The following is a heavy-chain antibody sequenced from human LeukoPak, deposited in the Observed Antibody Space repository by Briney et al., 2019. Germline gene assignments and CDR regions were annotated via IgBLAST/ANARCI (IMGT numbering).Heavy chain of an antibody. CDR3: ARDFESLEQQFGMDV. Sequence: ASVKVSCKASGYTFTSYGISWVRQAPGQGLEWMGWISAYNGNTNYAQKLQGRVTMTTDTSTSTAYMELRSLRSDDTAVYYCARDFESLEQQFGMDVWGRGTTVTVSS. D-gene: IGHD6-13*01. V-gene: IGHV1-18*01. CDR2: ISAYNGNT. CDR1: GYTFTSYG. J-gene: IGHJ6*02.